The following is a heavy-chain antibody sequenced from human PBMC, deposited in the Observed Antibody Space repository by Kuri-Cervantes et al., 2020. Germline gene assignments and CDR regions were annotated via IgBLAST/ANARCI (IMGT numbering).Heavy chain of an antibody. Sequence: GESLKISCKASGYTFTGNYIHWVRQAPGQGLEWMGWINPNSGDTNYAQKFQGRVTMTRDTSISTAYMELSSLRSDDTAVYYCAGSYGDYLDPSSWGASDIWGQGTMVTVSS. V-gene: IGHV1-2*02. J-gene: IGHJ3*02. CDR2: INPNSGDT. D-gene: IGHD4-17*01. CDR3: AGSYGDYLDPSSWGASDI. CDR1: GYTFTGNY.